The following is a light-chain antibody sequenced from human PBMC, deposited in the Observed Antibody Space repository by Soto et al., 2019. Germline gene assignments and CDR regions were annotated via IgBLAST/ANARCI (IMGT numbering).Light chain of an antibody. Sequence: EIVLTRSPATLSLSPGERATLSCRASQSVSSYLAWYQQKPGQAPRLLIYDASNRATGIPARFSGSGSGTDFTLTISSLEPEDFAVYYCQQRSNWPYTCGQGTKLEIK. V-gene: IGKV3-11*01. J-gene: IGKJ2*01. CDR2: DAS. CDR3: QQRSNWPYT. CDR1: QSVSSY.